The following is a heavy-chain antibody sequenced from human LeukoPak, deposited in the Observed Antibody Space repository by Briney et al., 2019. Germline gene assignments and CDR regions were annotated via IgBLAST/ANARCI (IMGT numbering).Heavy chain of an antibody. Sequence: GGSLRLSCAASGFILSDHYVDWVRQAPGKGLEWVVRSRNKANSYSTEYAASVRGRFAVSRDLLKNSVYLQMNSLKTEDTAMYYCTRDESALWGQGTLVTVSS. CDR2: SRNKANSYST. V-gene: IGHV3-72*01. J-gene: IGHJ4*02. CDR3: TRDESAL. CDR1: GFILSDHY.